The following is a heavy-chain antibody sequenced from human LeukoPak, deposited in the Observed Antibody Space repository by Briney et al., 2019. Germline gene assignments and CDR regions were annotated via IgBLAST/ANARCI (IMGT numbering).Heavy chain of an antibody. D-gene: IGHD3-3*01. J-gene: IGHJ4*02. CDR1: GFTFSNYG. Sequence: GGSLRLSCAASGFTFSNYGIHWVRQAPGKGLEWVAFVRPDGGIKYYADSVKGRFTISRDNSRTTVYLQMNSLRAEDTAVYYCATEPLDDFWSGYPDYWGQGTLVTVSS. CDR3: ATEPLDDFWSGYPDY. CDR2: VRPDGGIK. V-gene: IGHV3-30*02.